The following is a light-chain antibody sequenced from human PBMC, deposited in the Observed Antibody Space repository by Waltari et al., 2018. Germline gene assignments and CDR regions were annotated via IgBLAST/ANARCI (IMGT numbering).Light chain of an antibody. Sequence: SYELTQPPSVSVSPGQPARITCSGDALPKQYAHWYQQKSGQAPGLVMYKDSERPSGIPERFSGSSSGTTVTLTISGVQAEDEADYYCQSADSSGTYVVFGGGTRLTVL. V-gene: IGLV3-25*03. CDR3: QSADSSGTYVV. CDR2: KDS. J-gene: IGLJ2*01. CDR1: ALPKQY.